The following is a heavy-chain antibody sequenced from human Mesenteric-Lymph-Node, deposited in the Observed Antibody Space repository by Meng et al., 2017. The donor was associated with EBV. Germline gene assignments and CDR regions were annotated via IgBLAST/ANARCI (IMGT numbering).Heavy chain of an antibody. D-gene: IGHD2-15*01. V-gene: IGHV1-69*06. CDR1: GGTFNNYP. CDR3: AIALNCGGGSCYLFDY. J-gene: IGHJ4*02. Sequence: QVQLVQSGSEVKKPGSSMKVSCKASGGTFNNYPISWVRQAPGQGLEWMGGLVPIFGPANCSQKFQGRVTITADKSTNTAFMELSGLSSADTAMYYCAIALNCGGGSCYLFDYWGQGTLVTVSS. CDR2: LVPIFGPA.